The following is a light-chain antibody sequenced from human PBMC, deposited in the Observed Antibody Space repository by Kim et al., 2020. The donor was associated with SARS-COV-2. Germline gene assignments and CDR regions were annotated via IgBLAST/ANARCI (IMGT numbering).Light chain of an antibody. CDR1: QDVRNW. J-gene: IGKJ2*01. Sequence: ASVGDRVTITCRASQDVRNWLAWYQQKPGKAPKLLVYAASTVQSGVPSRFSGSGSGTEFTLTISSLQPEDLGTYYCQRANSFPYTFGQGTKVDIK. CDR2: AAS. CDR3: QRANSFPYT. V-gene: IGKV1-12*01.